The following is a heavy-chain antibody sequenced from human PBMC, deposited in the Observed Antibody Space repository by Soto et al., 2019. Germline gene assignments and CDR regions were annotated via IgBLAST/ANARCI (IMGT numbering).Heavy chain of an antibody. V-gene: IGHV3-30*18. CDR1: GFTFSSYG. CDR2: ISYDGSNK. D-gene: IGHD3-10*01. Sequence: GGSLRLSCAASGFTFSSYGMHWVRQAPGKGLEWVAVISYDGSNKYYADSVKGRFTISRDNSKNTLYLQMNSLRAEDTAVYYCAKDFVTMVRGVILDAFDNWGQGTMVTVSS. CDR3: AKDFVTMVRGVILDAFDN. J-gene: IGHJ3*02.